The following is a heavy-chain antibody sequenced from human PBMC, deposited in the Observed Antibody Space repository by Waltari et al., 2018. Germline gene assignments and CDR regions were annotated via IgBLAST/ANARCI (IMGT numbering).Heavy chain of an antibody. D-gene: IGHD3-16*01. CDR3: ARGSAYYVRVWDY. CDR2: IKADGSEQ. Sequence: EVQLVESGGTLVQPGGSLRLSLAASGCTFRAKWMPWVRQAPGKGLEWVANIKADGSEQYYVDSVRGRFTISRDNAENSLYLQMNSLIADDTAVYYCARGSAYYVRVWDYWGQGTLVTVSS. J-gene: IGHJ4*02. V-gene: IGHV3-7*03. CDR1: GCTFRAKW.